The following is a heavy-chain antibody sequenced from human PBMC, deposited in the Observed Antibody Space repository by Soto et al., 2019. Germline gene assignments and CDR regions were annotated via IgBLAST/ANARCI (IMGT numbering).Heavy chain of an antibody. D-gene: IGHD2-21*01. Sequence: ASVKVSCKASGYTFTSYDINWVRQATGQGLEWMGWMNPNSGNTVYAQGFQGRVTMTRNTSISTAYMELSSLRSEDTAVYYCARLGAYYQSLDPWGPGTLVTVSS. CDR1: GYTFTSYD. J-gene: IGHJ5*02. CDR2: MNPNSGNT. CDR3: ARLGAYYQSLDP. V-gene: IGHV1-8*01.